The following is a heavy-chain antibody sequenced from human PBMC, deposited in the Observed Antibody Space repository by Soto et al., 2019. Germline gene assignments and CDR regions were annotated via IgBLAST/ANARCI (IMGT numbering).Heavy chain of an antibody. J-gene: IGHJ5*02. V-gene: IGHV4-59*01. Sequence: SETLSLTWTVSGGSISRYYWIWIRQPPGKGLEWIGYIYYSGRTNYNPSLKSRVTISVDTSKNQFSLKLSSVTAADTAVYYCARGYCSSTSCYIWDNWFDPWGQGTLVTVS. D-gene: IGHD2-2*02. CDR1: GGSISRYY. CDR2: IYYSGRT. CDR3: ARGYCSSTSCYIWDNWFDP.